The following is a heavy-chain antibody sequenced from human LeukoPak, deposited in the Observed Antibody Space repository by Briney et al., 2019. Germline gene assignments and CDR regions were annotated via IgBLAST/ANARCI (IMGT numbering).Heavy chain of an antibody. D-gene: IGHD3-3*01. CDR3: ARFRGYDFWSGYSDAFDI. CDR1: GGSFSGYY. V-gene: IGHV4-34*01. J-gene: IGHJ3*02. CDR2: INHSGST. Sequence: SETLSLTCAVYGGSFSGYYWSWIRQPPGKVLEWIGEINHSGSTNYNPSLKSRVTISVDTSKNQFSLKLSSVTAADTAVYYCARFRGYDFWSGYSDAFDIWGQGTMDTVSS.